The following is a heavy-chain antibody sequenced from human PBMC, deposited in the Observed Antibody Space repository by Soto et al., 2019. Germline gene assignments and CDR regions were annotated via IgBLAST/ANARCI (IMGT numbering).Heavy chain of an antibody. J-gene: IGHJ6*03. CDR3: ATYDSWSGYMDV. CDR1: GGSISSYY. Sequence: SETLSLTCTVSGGSISSYYWSWIRQPPGKGLEWIGYIYYSGSTNYNPSLKSRVTISVNTSKNQFSLKLSSVTAADTAVYYCATYDSWSGYMDVWGKGTTVTVSS. CDR2: IYYSGST. V-gene: IGHV4-59*01. D-gene: IGHD3-3*01.